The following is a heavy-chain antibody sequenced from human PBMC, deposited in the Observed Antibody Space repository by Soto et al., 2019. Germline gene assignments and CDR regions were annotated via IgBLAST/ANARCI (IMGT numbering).Heavy chain of an antibody. CDR3: AHASGGRNSAYFDY. J-gene: IGHJ4*02. CDR1: GFSLSTSDVG. V-gene: IGHV2-5*02. CDR2: IYWDDDK. Sequence: QITLKESGPTLVTPTQTLTLTCTFSGFSLSTSDVGVGWIRPPPGQALEWLALIYWDDDKRYSPSLKSRLTITKDTSRNQVVLTMTNMDPVDTATYYCAHASGGRNSAYFDYWGQGTLVTVSS. D-gene: IGHD3-10*01.